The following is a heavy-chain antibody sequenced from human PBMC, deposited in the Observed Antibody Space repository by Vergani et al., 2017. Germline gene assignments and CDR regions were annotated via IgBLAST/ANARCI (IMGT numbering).Heavy chain of an antibody. V-gene: IGHV4-39*01. Sequence: QVQLQESGPGLVKPSQTLSLTCTVSGGSISSSSYYWGWIRQPPGKGLEWIGSIYYSGSNYYNPSLKSRVTISVDTTKNQFSLKLSSVTAADTAVYYCAGAYYYGSGRFFMDVWGQGTTVTVSS. CDR3: AGAYYYGSGRFFMDV. CDR2: IYYSGSN. J-gene: IGHJ6*02. D-gene: IGHD3-10*01. CDR1: GGSISSSSYY.